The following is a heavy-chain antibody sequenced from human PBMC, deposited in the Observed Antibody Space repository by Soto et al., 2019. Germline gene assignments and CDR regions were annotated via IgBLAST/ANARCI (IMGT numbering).Heavy chain of an antibody. CDR3: AKDHIILTGYYTVPRFDY. V-gene: IGHV3-23*01. D-gene: IGHD3-9*01. CDR1: GFTFSSYA. J-gene: IGHJ4*02. CDR2: ISGSGGST. Sequence: GGSLRLSCAASGFTFSSYAMSWVRQAPGKGLEWVSAISGSGGSTYYADSVKGRFTISRDNSKNTLYLQMNSLRAEDTAVYYCAKDHIILTGYYTVPRFDYWGQGTLVTVSS.